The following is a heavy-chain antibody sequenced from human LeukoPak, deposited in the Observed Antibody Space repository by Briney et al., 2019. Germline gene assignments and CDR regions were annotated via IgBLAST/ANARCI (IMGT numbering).Heavy chain of an antibody. J-gene: IGHJ5*02. CDR3: ARVLGRGWFDP. Sequence: GGSLRLSCAASGFTFSSYIMNWVRQAPGKGLEWVSSISSSSSYIYYADSVKGRFTISRDNAKNSLYLQMNSLRAEDTAVYYCARVLGRGWFDPWGQGTLVTVSS. CDR1: GFTFSSYI. CDR2: ISSSSSYI. V-gene: IGHV3-21*01. D-gene: IGHD1-26*01.